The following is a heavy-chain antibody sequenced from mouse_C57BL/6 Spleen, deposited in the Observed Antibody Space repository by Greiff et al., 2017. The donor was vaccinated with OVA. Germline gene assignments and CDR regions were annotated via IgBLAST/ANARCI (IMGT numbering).Heavy chain of an antibody. CDR1: GYAFSSYW. V-gene: IGHV1-80*01. Sequence: QVQLKQSGAELVKPGASVKISCKASGYAFSSYWMNWVKQRPGKGLEWIGQIYPGDGDTNYNGKFKGKATLTADKSSSTAYMQLSSLTSEDSAVYFCARSGDYPYAMDYWGQGTSVTVSS. CDR3: ARSGDYPYAMDY. J-gene: IGHJ4*01. D-gene: IGHD2-4*01. CDR2: IYPGDGDT.